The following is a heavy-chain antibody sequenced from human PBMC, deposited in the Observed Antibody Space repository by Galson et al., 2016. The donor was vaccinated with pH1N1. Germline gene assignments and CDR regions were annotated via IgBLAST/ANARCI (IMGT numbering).Heavy chain of an antibody. V-gene: IGHV4-34*01. CDR2: INHSGDP. CDR1: GGSFSGIY. J-gene: IGHJ4*02. D-gene: IGHD6-19*01. Sequence: ETLSLTCTVSGGSFSGIYWNWIRQPPGRGLEWIGEINHSGDPHYNASLNSRVTISIDTSKKEVSLTLTSVTAADTAVYFCARRYSSGWLRSGFDSWGQGTLVTVSS. CDR3: ARRYSSGWLRSGFDS.